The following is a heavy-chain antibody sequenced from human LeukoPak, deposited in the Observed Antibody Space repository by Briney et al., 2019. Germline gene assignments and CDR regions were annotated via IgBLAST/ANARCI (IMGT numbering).Heavy chain of an antibody. CDR1: GYSIRSGYY. V-gene: IGHV4-38-2*01. J-gene: IGHJ4*02. CDR2: IYHSGST. CDR3: ARNDILTGYSSTEFDY. Sequence: SETLSLTCAVSGYSIRSGYYWGWIRQPPGKGQEWIGSIYHSGSTYYNPSLKSRVTISVDTSKNQFSLKLSSVTAADTAVYYCARNDILTGYSSTEFDYWGQGTLVTVSS. D-gene: IGHD3-9*01.